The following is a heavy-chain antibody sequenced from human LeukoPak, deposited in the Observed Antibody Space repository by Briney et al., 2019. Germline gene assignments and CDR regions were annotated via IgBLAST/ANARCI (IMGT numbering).Heavy chain of an antibody. CDR1: GFTFSSYW. V-gene: IGHV3-74*01. CDR3: ARHRDSSSSVVYYYYCMDV. D-gene: IGHD6-6*01. CDR2: INSDGSST. J-gene: IGHJ6*02. Sequence: GGSLRLSCAASGFTFSSYWMHWVRQAPGKGLVWVSRINSDGSSTSYADSVKGRFTISRDNAKNTLYLQMNSLRAEDTALYYCARHRDSSSSVVYYYYCMDVWGQGTTVTVSS.